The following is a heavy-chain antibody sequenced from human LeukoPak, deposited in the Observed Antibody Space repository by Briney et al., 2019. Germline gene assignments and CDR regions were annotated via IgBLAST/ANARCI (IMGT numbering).Heavy chain of an antibody. CDR1: GFTFDDYA. V-gene: IGHV3-9*01. CDR3: ARGDFWSGYYTADY. J-gene: IGHJ4*02. D-gene: IGHD3-3*01. Sequence: GRSLRLSCAASGFTFDDYAMHWVRQAPGKGLEWVSGISWNSGSIGYADSVKGRFTISRDNAKNSLYLQMNSLRAEDTAVYYCARGDFWSGYYTADYWGQGTLVTVSS. CDR2: ISWNSGSI.